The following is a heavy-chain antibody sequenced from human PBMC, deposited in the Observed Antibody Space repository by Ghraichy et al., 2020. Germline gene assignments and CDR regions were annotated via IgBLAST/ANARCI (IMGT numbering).Heavy chain of an antibody. CDR2: IKEDGSEK. V-gene: IGHV3-7*01. CDR3: VRDYKNY. Sequence: GGSLRLSCAASGFTFSSYWMTWVRQAPGKGLEWVASIKEDGSEKYYVDSVKGRFTISRDNAKNSLYLQMNGLRAEDTAVYYCVRDYKNYWGQGTLVTVSS. J-gene: IGHJ4*02. D-gene: IGHD3-10*01. CDR1: GFTFSSYW.